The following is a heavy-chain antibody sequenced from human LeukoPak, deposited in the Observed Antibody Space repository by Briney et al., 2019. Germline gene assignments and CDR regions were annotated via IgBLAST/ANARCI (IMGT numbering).Heavy chain of an antibody. CDR3: ARGHSVYSSSSFGYYFDY. Sequence: SETLSLTCAVYGGSFIGSYWSWFRQPPGKGLGWIGEIIHSGSTNYNPSLKSRVTISVDTSKNQFSLKLSSVTAADTAVYYCARGHSVYSSSSFGYYFDYWGQGTLVTVSS. V-gene: IGHV4-34*01. D-gene: IGHD6-6*01. CDR1: GGSFIGSY. CDR2: IIHSGST. J-gene: IGHJ4*02.